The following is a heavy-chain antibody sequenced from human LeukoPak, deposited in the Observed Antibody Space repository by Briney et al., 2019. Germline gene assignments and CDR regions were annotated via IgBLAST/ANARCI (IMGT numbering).Heavy chain of an antibody. J-gene: IGHJ4*02. CDR1: RFTFSIYW. V-gene: IGHV3-7*01. Sequence: GGSLRLSCVASRFTFSIYWMSWVRQAPGKGLEWVANIKQDGREEYYVDSVKGRFSISRDNAKNSLYLQMNSLRAEDTAVYYCARETIAAAGSFDYWGQGTLVTVSS. CDR3: ARETIAAAGSFDY. D-gene: IGHD6-13*01. CDR2: IKQDGREE.